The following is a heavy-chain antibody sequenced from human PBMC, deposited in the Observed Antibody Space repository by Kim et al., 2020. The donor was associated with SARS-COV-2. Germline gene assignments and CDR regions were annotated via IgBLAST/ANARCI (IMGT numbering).Heavy chain of an antibody. CDR2: IYYSGST. J-gene: IGHJ4*02. V-gene: IGHV4-39*01. CDR1: GGSISSSSYY. CDR3: ARAPGIAVAGTQNYFDY. D-gene: IGHD6-19*01. Sequence: SETLSLTCTVSGGSISSSSYYWGWIRQPPGKGLEWIGSIYYSGSTYYNPSLKSRVTISVDTSKNQFSLKLSSVTAADTAVYYCARAPGIAVAGTQNYFDYWGQGTLVTVSS.